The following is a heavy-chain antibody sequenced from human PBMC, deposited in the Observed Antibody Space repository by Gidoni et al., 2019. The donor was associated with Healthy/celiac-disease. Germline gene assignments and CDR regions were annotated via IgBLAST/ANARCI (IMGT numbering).Heavy chain of an antibody. CDR1: GFTFSSYG. CDR2: ISYDGSNK. J-gene: IGHJ3*02. CDR3: ASHRSYYDILTGYYSDAFDI. D-gene: IGHD3-9*01. Sequence: QVQLVESGGGVVQPGRSLRLSCAASGFTFSSYGMHWVRQAPGKGLEWVAVISYDGSNKYYADSVKGRFTISRDNSKNTLYLQMNSLRAEDTAVYYCASHRSYYDILTGYYSDAFDIWGQGTMVTVSS. V-gene: IGHV3-30*03.